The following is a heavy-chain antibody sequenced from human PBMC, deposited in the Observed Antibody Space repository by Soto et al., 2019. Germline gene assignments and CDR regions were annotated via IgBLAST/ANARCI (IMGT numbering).Heavy chain of an antibody. D-gene: IGHD2-15*01. CDR1: GFTFSKYN. CDR2: INSSSSHV. Sequence: GGSLRLSCAASGFTFSKYNMNWVRQAPGEGLAWVSSINSSSSHVYYSDSVKGRFTISRDNAKNSLFLQVNSLRVEDTAVYYCATQRGGYEGSAYYFDYWGQGTLVTVSS. CDR3: ATQRGGYEGSAYYFDY. V-gene: IGHV3-21*01. J-gene: IGHJ4*01.